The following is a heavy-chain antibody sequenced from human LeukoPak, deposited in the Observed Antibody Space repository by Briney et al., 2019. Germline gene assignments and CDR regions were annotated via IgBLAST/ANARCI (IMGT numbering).Heavy chain of an antibody. CDR1: GGSISSYY. Sequence: SETLSLTCTVSGGSISSYYWSWIRQPPGKGLEWIGYIYYSGSTNYNPSLKSRVTISVDTSKNQFSLKLSSVTAADTAVYYCARGRYYDSSGYYYWGQGTLVTVSS. CDR3: ARGRYYDSSGYYY. J-gene: IGHJ4*02. D-gene: IGHD3-22*01. V-gene: IGHV4-59*12. CDR2: IYYSGST.